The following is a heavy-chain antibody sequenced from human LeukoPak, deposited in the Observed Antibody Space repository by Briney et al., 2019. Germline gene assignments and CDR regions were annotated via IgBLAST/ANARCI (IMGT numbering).Heavy chain of an antibody. D-gene: IGHD2-2*01. CDR3: ARTPAAMEYYFDY. Sequence: ASVKVSCKASGYTFTSYAMHWVRQAPGQRLEWMGWINAGNGNTKYSQKFQGRVTITRDTSASTAYMELSSLRSEDTAVCYCARTPAAMEYYFDYWGQGTLVTVSS. J-gene: IGHJ4*02. CDR1: GYTFTSYA. V-gene: IGHV1-3*01. CDR2: INAGNGNT.